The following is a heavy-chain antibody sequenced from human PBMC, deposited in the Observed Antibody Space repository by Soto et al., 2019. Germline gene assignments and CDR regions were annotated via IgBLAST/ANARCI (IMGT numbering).Heavy chain of an antibody. J-gene: IGHJ3*01. V-gene: IGHV4-39*01. Sequence: QLLLQESGPRLVKPSATLSLKCTVAGGSVSSDRYLWGWIRQPPGKGLEWIGSIRYSANTNGTTISTPSLMGSVTISLDTSADQFSLRLASLTATATAVSYCSRHDAYRSTPLGFQLWGQGTLVTVSS. D-gene: IGHD1-26*01. CDR1: GGSVSSDRYL. CDR2: IRYSANTNGTT. CDR3: SRHDAYRSTPLGFQL.